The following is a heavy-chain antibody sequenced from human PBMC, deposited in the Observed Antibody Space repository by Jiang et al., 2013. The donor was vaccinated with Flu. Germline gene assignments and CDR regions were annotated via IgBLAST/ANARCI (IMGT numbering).Heavy chain of an antibody. CDR1: GDSISSYY. CDR2: FYFSGST. J-gene: IGHJ4*02. V-gene: IGHV4-59*08. Sequence: LLKPSETLSLTCTVSGDSISSYYWNWIRQPPGKGLEWIGYFYFSGSTNYNPSLKSRVTISVDTSKNQFSLKLSSVTAADTAVYYCAIAYLYYFDYVGPG. CDR3: AIAYLYYFDY. D-gene: IGHD2-15*01.